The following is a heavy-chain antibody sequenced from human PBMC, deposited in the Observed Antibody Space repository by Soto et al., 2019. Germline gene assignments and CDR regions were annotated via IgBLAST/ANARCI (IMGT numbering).Heavy chain of an antibody. CDR2: IYYNGNT. J-gene: IGHJ4*02. CDR1: GGSISNHY. CDR3: TRANWSSEY. D-gene: IGHD7-27*01. V-gene: IGHV4-59*11. Sequence: QVQLQESGPGLVKPSETLSLTCSVSGGSISNHYWSWIRQPPGQGLEWIGYIYYNGNTNYNPSLKSRVTMSVDTSRNQISLKLTTVTAAATAVYYCTRANWSSEYLGQGTLVPVSS.